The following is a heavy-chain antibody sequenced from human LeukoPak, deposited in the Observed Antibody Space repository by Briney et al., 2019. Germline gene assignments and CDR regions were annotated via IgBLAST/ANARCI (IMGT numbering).Heavy chain of an antibody. CDR1: GGSISSGGYY. CDR2: IYHTGST. J-gene: IGHJ4*02. CDR3: ARVGGLLGSYYFDY. D-gene: IGHD2-15*01. V-gene: IGHV4-30-2*01. Sequence: SETLSLTCTVSGGSISSGGYYWSWIRQPPGKGLEWIGYIYHTGSTYYNPSLKSRVTISVDRSKNQFSLKLSSVTAADTAVYYCARVGGLLGSYYFDYWGQGTLVTVSS.